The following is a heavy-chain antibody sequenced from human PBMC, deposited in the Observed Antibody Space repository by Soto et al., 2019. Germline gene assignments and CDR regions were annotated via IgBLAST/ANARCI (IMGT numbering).Heavy chain of an antibody. CDR1: GFTFSSYA. V-gene: IGHV3-23*01. CDR2: IHGSGGNT. CDR3: ARGKDRDTVTTFDY. Sequence: EVQLLESGGGLQRGGGSLRLSCAASGFTFSSYAMNWVRQAPGKGLEWVAVIHGSGGNTYYADSVKGRFTISRDSSENTVYLQMSSLRAGDTAVYYCARGKDRDTVTTFDYWGQGTLVTVSS. J-gene: IGHJ4*02. D-gene: IGHD4-17*01.